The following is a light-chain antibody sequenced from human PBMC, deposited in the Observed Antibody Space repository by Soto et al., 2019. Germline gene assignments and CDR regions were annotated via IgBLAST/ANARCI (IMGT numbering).Light chain of an antibody. CDR1: SGSVSTSYY. J-gene: IGLJ2*01. Sequence: QAVVTQEPSFSVSPGGTVTLTCGLSSGSVSTSYYPSWYQQTPGQAPRTLIYSTNTRSSGFPDRFSGSILGNKAALTITGAQADDESDYYCVLYMGSGISVFGGGTKLTVL. CDR2: STN. CDR3: VLYMGSGISV. V-gene: IGLV8-61*01.